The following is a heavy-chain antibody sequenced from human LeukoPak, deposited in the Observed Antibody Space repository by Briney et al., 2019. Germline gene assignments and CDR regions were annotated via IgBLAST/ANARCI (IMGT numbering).Heavy chain of an antibody. J-gene: IGHJ4*02. V-gene: IGHV3-21*01. CDR2: ISSSSSYI. CDR1: GFTFSSYS. Sequence: GGSLRLSGAASGFTFSSYSMNWVRQAPGKGLEWVSSISSSSSYIYYADSVKGRFTISRDNAKNSLYLQMNSLRAEDTAVYYCARGSGATYSSSWYLDYWGQGTLVTVSS. D-gene: IGHD6-13*01. CDR3: ARGSGATYSSSWYLDY.